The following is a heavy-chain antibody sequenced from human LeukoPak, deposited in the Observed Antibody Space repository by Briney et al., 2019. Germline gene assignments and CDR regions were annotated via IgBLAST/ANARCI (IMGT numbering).Heavy chain of an antibody. V-gene: IGHV4-59*11. CDR3: ARKAVGAAAWYFNL. D-gene: IGHD1-26*01. CDR1: GGSMNNHY. J-gene: IGHJ2*01. Sequence: SETLSLTCTVSGGSMNNHYWNWIRQTPEKGLEWIGYIYSSGIANYNPSLKSRFTISIETSKNELSLKLTSVTAAATAVYYCARKAVGAAAWYFNLWGRGSLVTVSS. CDR2: IYSSGIA.